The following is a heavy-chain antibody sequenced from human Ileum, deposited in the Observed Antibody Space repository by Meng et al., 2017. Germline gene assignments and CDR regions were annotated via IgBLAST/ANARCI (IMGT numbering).Heavy chain of an antibody. Sequence: VQRQEPGPVLVEPSGTLSFTFTVSGGSISSSCYWSWVRQSPGKGLEWIGQIYLAGSPNYNPSLESRVTISVAKSKNQFSLRLTSVTAADTAIFYCVRHGGKYFDSWGQGTLVTVSS. J-gene: IGHJ4*02. D-gene: IGHD2-15*01. CDR1: GGSISSSCY. CDR3: VRHGGKYFDS. CDR2: IYLAGSP. V-gene: IGHV4-4*02.